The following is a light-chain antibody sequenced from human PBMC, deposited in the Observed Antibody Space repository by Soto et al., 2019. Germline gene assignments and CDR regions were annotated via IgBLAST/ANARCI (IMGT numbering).Light chain of an antibody. V-gene: IGLV1-40*01. Sequence: QSVLTQPPSVSGAPGHRFTISCTGSSSNIGAGYDVHWYQQLPGTAPKLLIYGNSNRPSGVPDRFSGSKSGTSASLAITGLQAEDEADYYCQSYDSSLRGSYVFGTGTKVTVL. CDR2: GNS. CDR1: SSNIGAGYD. J-gene: IGLJ1*01. CDR3: QSYDSSLRGSYV.